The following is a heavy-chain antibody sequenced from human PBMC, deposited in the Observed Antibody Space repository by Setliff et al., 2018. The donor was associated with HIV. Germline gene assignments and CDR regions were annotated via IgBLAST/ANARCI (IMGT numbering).Heavy chain of an antibody. CDR1: GGSISRGDYY. CDR2: IYTSGSTSGST. Sequence: SETLSLTCTVSGGSISRGDYYWNWIRQPAGKGLEWIGHIYTSGSTSGSTNYNPSLKSRVTISVDMSKNQFSLKLSSVAAADTAVYYCARVTDSYTSSPLWLQHWGQGALVTVSS. CDR3: ARVTDSYTSSPLWLQH. J-gene: IGHJ1*01. V-gene: IGHV4-61*09. D-gene: IGHD6-6*01.